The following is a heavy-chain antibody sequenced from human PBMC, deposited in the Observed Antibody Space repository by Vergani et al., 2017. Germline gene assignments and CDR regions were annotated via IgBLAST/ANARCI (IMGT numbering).Heavy chain of an antibody. CDR3: ERQRPGSGWSPGDFDD. Sequence: QLQLQQSGPGLVKPSETLFLTCTVSADSISSGSYYCGWIRPPPGKSLEWIGSIYYSGRTYYNPYLKSRVAISVDTSKNQFSLKVTSVTAADTAVYFCERQRPGSGWSPGDFDDWGQGILVTVSS. J-gene: IGHJ4*02. CDR1: ADSISSGSYY. V-gene: IGHV4-39*01. CDR2: IYYSGRT. D-gene: IGHD6-19*01.